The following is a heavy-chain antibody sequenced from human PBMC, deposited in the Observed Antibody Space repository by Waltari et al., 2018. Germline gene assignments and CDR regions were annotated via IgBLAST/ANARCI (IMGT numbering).Heavy chain of an antibody. Sequence: QLQLQESGPGLVKPSETLSLTCTVSGGSISSSSYYWGWIRQPPGKGLEWIGSIYYSGSTYYNPSLKSRVTRSGDTSKNQFSLKLSSVTAADTAVYYCARGSGITGTKNSEPDAFDIWGQGTMVTVSS. CDR2: IYYSGST. V-gene: IGHV4-39*07. J-gene: IGHJ3*02. D-gene: IGHD1-20*01. CDR1: GGSISSSSYY. CDR3: ARGSGITGTKNSEPDAFDI.